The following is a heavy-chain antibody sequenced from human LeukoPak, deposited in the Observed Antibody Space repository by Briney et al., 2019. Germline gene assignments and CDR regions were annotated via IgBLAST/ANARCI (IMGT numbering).Heavy chain of an antibody. CDR2: INQDGGEI. J-gene: IGHJ4*02. V-gene: IGHV3-7*01. Sequence: GGSLRLSCAASGFTFSSSWMTWVRQAPGKGLEWVASINQDGGEIHYVDSVKGRFTISRDNAKNSLYLQMNSLRAEDTAVYYCARAINYYFDYWGQGTLVTVSS. CDR3: ARAINYYFDY. D-gene: IGHD1-1*01. CDR1: GFTFSSSW.